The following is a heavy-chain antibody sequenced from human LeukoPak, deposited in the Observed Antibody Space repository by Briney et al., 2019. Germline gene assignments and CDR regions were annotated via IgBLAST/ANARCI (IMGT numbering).Heavy chain of an antibody. V-gene: IGHV1-69*04. J-gene: IGHJ4*02. Sequence: SVKVSCKASGGALSSYAISWVRQAPGQGLEWMGRIIPIFGIANYAQKFQGRVTITADKSTSTAYMELSSLRSEDTAVYYCARGSPSPSGPVDYWGQGTLVTVSS. CDR1: GGALSSYA. CDR2: IIPIFGIA. D-gene: IGHD6-19*01. CDR3: ARGSPSPSGPVDY.